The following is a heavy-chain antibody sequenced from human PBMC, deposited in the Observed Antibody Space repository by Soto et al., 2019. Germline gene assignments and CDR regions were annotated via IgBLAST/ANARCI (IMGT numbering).Heavy chain of an antibody. V-gene: IGHV4-61*08. Sequence: PSESPYLTRAVSWGCVSSGGYSGTWIQKPPGQGLEWIGFIYSSGSTNYNPSLKSRVTMSVDTSKNQFSLKLRSVIVADTAVYHCARFVRSCSGTTCYTRADVWGQGTTGT. CDR2: IYSSGST. CDR1: WGCVSSGGYS. D-gene: IGHD2-2*02. J-gene: IGHJ6*02. CDR3: ARFVRSCSGTTCYTRADV.